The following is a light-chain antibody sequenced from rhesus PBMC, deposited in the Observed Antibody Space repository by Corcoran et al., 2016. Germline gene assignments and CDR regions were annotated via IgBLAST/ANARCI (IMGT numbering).Light chain of an antibody. CDR3: QHGYGTPLYS. J-gene: IGKJ2*01. Sequence: DIQMTQSPSSLSASIGDRVTITCQASQDITNNLAWYQQKPGKVPNLLIYKASTLNSGVPSRFSGSGYGTDSTLTISSLQPEDFASYYCQHGYGTPLYSFGQGTKVEIK. CDR1: QDITNN. V-gene: IGKV1-74*01. CDR2: KAS.